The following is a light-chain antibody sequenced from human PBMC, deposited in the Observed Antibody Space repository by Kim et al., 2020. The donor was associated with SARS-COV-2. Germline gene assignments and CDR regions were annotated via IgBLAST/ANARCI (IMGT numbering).Light chain of an antibody. Sequence: LSPGERATLSCRASQSVSSGYLAWYQQKPGQAPRLLIYGASSRATDIPDRFSGSGSGTDFTLTISRLEPEDFAVYYCQQYSSSPRTFGQGTKLEIK. CDR3: QQYSSSPRT. CDR2: GAS. V-gene: IGKV3-20*01. CDR1: QSVSSGY. J-gene: IGKJ2*01.